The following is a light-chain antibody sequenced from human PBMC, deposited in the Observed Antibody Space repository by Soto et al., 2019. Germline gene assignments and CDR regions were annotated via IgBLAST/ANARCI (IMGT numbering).Light chain of an antibody. CDR1: SSDVGGYNY. V-gene: IGLV2-14*01. CDR2: DVS. J-gene: IGLJ1*01. CDR3: SSYTSSSTVYV. Sequence: QSVLTQPASVSGSPGQSITISCTGTSSDVGGYNYVSWYQQHPGKAPKLMIYDVSNRRSGVSNRFSGSKSGNTASLTISGLQAEDEADYYCSSYTSSSTVYVFGTGTKVTVL.